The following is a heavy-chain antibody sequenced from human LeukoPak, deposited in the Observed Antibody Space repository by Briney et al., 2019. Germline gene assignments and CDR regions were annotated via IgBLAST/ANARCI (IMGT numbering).Heavy chain of an antibody. CDR1: GFTFSSYS. D-gene: IGHD4-17*01. Sequence: GGSLRLSCAASGFTFSSYSMNWGRQAPGKGLEGGSYISSSSSTIYYADSVEGRFTISRDSAKNSLYLQMNSLRAEDTAVYYCASDSTVTTLAYWGQGTLVTVSS. V-gene: IGHV3-48*01. CDR2: ISSSSSTI. CDR3: ASDSTVTTLAY. J-gene: IGHJ4*02.